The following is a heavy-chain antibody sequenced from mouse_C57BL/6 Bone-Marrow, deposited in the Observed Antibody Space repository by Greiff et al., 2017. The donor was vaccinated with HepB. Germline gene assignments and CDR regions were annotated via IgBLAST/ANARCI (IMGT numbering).Heavy chain of an antibody. CDR3: ARGDVGFAY. D-gene: IGHD3-3*01. Sequence: DVMLVESGGGLVKPGGSLKLSCAASGFTFSDYGMHWVRQAPEKGLEWVAYISSGSSTNYYADTVKGRFTISRDNAKNTLFLQMTSLRSEDTAMYYCARGDVGFAYWGQGTLVTVSA. CDR2: ISSGSSTN. CDR1: GFTFSDYG. V-gene: IGHV5-17*01. J-gene: IGHJ3*01.